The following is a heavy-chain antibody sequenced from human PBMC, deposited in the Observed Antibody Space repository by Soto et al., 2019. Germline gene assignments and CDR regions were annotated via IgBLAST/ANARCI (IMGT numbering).Heavy chain of an antibody. CDR3: ARDPPGHYYDSSGIPKGGFDY. J-gene: IGHJ4*02. D-gene: IGHD3-22*01. Sequence: EVQLVESGGGLVQPGGSLRLSCAASGFTLSSYSMNWVRQAPGKGLEWVSYNSSSSSTIYYADSVKGRFTISRDNAKNSLYMQMNSLRDEDTAVYYCARDPPGHYYDSSGIPKGGFDYWGQGTLVTVSS. CDR1: GFTLSSYS. V-gene: IGHV3-48*02. CDR2: NSSSSSTI.